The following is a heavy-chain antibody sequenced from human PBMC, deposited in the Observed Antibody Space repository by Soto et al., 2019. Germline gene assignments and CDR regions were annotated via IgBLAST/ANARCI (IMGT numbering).Heavy chain of an antibody. CDR3: AKDHYGSGRHRDY. CDR1: GFTFSSYA. V-gene: IGHV3-23*01. Sequence: GGSLRLSCAASGFTFSSYAMSWFLQLPGKGMEWVSAISGSGGSTYYADSVKGRFTISRDNSKNTLDLQMNSLRAEDTAVYYCAKDHYGSGRHRDYWGQGTLVTVSS. J-gene: IGHJ4*02. CDR2: ISGSGGST. D-gene: IGHD3-10*01.